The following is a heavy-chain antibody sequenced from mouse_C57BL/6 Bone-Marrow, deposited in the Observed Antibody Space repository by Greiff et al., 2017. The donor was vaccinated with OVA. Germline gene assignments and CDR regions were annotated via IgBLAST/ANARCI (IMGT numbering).Heavy chain of an antibody. CDR2: IYPSDSET. D-gene: IGHD1-1*01. V-gene: IGHV1-61*01. J-gene: IGHJ2*01. CDR1: GYTFTSYW. CDR3: ARFDTTVVGDY. Sequence: QVQLQQPGAELVRPGSSVKLSCKASGYTFTSYWMDWVKQRPGQGLEWIGNIYPSDSETHYNQKFKDKATLTVDKSSSTAYMQLSSLTSEDSAVYDCARFDTTVVGDYWGQGTTLTVSS.